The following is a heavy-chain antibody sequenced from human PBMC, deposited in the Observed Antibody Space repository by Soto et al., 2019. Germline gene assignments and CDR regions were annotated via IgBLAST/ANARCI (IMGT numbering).Heavy chain of an antibody. Sequence: SEALSLTCTVSGASINPYYWSWIRQPPGKGLEWIGYIYYSGTTNYNPSLRSRVTISVDTSKNHFSLNLRSVTAADTAVYYCARHVDTTRAYYFDYWGQGILVTVS. CDR2: IYYSGTT. D-gene: IGHD5-18*01. J-gene: IGHJ4*02. CDR3: ARHVDTTRAYYFDY. CDR1: GASINPYY. V-gene: IGHV4-59*01.